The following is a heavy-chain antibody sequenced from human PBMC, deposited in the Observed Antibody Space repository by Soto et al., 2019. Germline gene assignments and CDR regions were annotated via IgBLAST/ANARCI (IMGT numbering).Heavy chain of an antibody. CDR3: AREYYYGMDV. CDR2: ITGSSDYT. J-gene: IGHJ6*02. Sequence: QVQLVESGGGLVRPGGSLRLSCAASGFTFSDYYVTWIRQAPGKGLEWVSYITGSSDYTNYADSVKGRFTISRDNVKNSLYLQMNSLRAEDTAVYYCAREYYYGMDVRGQGTTVTVSS. V-gene: IGHV3-11*05. CDR1: GFTFSDYY.